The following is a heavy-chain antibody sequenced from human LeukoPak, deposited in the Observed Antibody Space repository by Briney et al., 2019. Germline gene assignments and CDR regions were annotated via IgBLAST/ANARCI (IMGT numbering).Heavy chain of an antibody. J-gene: IGHJ4*02. Sequence: PGGSLRLSCTASGFNFNNYWMTWVRQAPGKGLEWVANIKQDGSEKSYLDSVKGRSTISRDNAKNSLYLQMNSLRVEDTAVYYCARLYRRSGWNHDYWGQGTLVTVSS. V-gene: IGHV3-7*01. CDR1: GFNFNNYW. CDR2: IKQDGSEK. CDR3: ARLYRRSGWNHDY. D-gene: IGHD1-1*01.